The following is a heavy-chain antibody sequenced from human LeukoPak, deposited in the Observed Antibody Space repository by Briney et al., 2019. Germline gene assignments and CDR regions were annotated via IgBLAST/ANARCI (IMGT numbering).Heavy chain of an antibody. J-gene: IGHJ5*02. Sequence: ASVKVSCKASGYTFTSYYIHWVRQAPGQGLEWMGIINPSGGSTTYAQKFQGRVTMTRDMSTRTLYMELSSLRSEDTAFYYCARVGGYSPRGWFDPWGQGTLVTVSS. CDR2: INPSGGST. CDR3: ARVGGYSPRGWFDP. V-gene: IGHV1-46*01. D-gene: IGHD5-12*01. CDR1: GYTFTSYY.